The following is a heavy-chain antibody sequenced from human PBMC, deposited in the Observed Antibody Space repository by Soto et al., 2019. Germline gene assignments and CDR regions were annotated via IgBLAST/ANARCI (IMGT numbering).Heavy chain of an antibody. CDR2: IGQDGSEK. D-gene: IGHD3-9*01. J-gene: IGHJ4*02. CDR1: GFTFSSYW. CDR3: ARSNLLRYFAWLPGD. V-gene: IGHV3-7*01. Sequence: GGSLRLSCAASGFTFSSYWMSWVRQAPGKGLEWVANIGQDGSEKYYVDSVKGRFTISRDNAKNSLYLQMNSLRAEDTAVYYCARSNLLRYFAWLPGDWGQATLVIVSS.